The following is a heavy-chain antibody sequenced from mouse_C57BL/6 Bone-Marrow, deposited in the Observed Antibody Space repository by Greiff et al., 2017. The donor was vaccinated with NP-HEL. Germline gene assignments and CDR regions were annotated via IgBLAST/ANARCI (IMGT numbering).Heavy chain of an antibody. V-gene: IGHV1-15*01. J-gene: IGHJ4*01. CDR1: GYTFTDYE. CDR2: IDPVTGGT. Sequence: VQLQQSGAELVRPGASVTLSCKASGYTFTDYEMHWVKQTPVHGLEWIGAIDPVTGGTAYSQKFKGKAILTADKSSSTAYMEIRSLTSEDSAVYYGTRSRSSNWVYAMDYWGQGTSVTGSS. CDR3: TRSRSSNWVYAMDY. D-gene: IGHD2-5*01.